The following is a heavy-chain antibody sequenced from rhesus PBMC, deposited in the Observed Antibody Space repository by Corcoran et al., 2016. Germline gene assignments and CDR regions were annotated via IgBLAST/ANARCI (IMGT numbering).Heavy chain of an antibody. V-gene: IGHV4-106*01. CDR3: ARYDGSGWYYWYFDL. D-gene: IGHD6-31*01. Sequence: QVQLQESGPGLVKPSETLSLTCAVSGGSISDDYYWSWIRQPPGKGLEWIGYIYGSGGGTNYNPPLNSRITISKDASKNKFSLKLSSVTAADTAVYYCARYDGSGWYYWYFDLWGPGTPITISS. CDR2: IYGSGGGT. J-gene: IGHJ2*01. CDR1: GGSISDDYY.